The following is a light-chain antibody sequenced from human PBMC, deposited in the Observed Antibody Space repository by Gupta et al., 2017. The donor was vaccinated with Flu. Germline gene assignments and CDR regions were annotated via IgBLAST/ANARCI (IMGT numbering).Light chain of an antibody. CDR1: SSDVVGYNY. J-gene: IGLJ3*02. Sequence: QSALTQPRSVSGSPGQSVTISCTGTSSDVVGYNYVSWYQQHPGKAPKLMIYDVSKRPSGVPDRFSGSKSSNTASLTISGLQAEDESYYYCCSYAGSPWVFGGGTKLTVL. CDR2: DVS. CDR3: CSYAGSPWV. V-gene: IGLV2-11*01.